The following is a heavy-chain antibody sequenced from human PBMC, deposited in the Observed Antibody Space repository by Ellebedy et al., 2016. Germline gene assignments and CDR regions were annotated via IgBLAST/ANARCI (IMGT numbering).Heavy chain of an antibody. J-gene: IGHJ6*02. CDR3: ARALGGDPAGPPYYYYGMDV. CDR2: IYPGDSDT. Sequence: GGSLRLSCKGSGYSFTSYWIGWVRQMPGKGLEWMGIIYPGDSDTRYSPSFQGQVTISADQSISTAYLQWSSLKASDTAMYYCARALGGDPAGPPYYYYGMDVWGQGTTVTVSS. V-gene: IGHV5-51*01. CDR1: GYSFTSYW. D-gene: IGHD2-21*02.